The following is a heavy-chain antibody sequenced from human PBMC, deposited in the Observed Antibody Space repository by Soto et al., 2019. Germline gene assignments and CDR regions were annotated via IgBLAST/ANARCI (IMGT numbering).Heavy chain of an antibody. CDR3: AMVDVYVTPSPQDV. CDR2: INTYNGNT. D-gene: IGHD3-16*01. CDR1: GYTFTRYG. Sequence: QDQLVQSGAEVKNPGASVKVSCKASGYTFTRYGIGWARQAPGQGLERMGWINTYNGNTNYAQNVQGRVTLTTDTSTSTAYMELRSLRSNDTAIYYCAMVDVYVTPSPQDVWRQGTTVIVSS. J-gene: IGHJ6*02. V-gene: IGHV1-18*01.